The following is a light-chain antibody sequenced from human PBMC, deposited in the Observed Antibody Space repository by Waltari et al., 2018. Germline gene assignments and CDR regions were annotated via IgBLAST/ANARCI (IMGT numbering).Light chain of an antibody. CDR1: TSNIGADYG. CDR3: QSYDSSLSGSV. V-gene: IGLV1-40*01. J-gene: IGLJ3*02. CDR2: RNT. Sequence: QSVLTQPPSVSGAPGQRVTISCTGSTSNIGADYGVHWYQQVPGTAPKFLISRNTNRPSGVPDRFAGSKSGTSASLAITGLQAEDEVDYYCQSYDSSLSGSVFGRGTKLTVL.